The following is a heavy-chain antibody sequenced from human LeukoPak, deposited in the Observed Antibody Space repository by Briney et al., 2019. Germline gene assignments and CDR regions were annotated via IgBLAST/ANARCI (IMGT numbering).Heavy chain of an antibody. J-gene: IGHJ6*02. Sequence: GRSLRLSCAASGFTFSSYGMHWVRQAPGKGLEWGAVISYDGSNKYYADSVKGRFTISRDNSKNTLYLQMNSLRAEDTAVYYCAKVVAATVEYYYYGMDVWGQGTTVTVSS. V-gene: IGHV3-30*18. D-gene: IGHD2-15*01. CDR2: ISYDGSNK. CDR3: AKVVAATVEYYYYGMDV. CDR1: GFTFSSYG.